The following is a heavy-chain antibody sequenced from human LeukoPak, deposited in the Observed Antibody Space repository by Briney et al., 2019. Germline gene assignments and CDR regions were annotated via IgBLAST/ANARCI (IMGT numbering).Heavy chain of an antibody. CDR1: GYTFTSYG. V-gene: IGHV1-18*01. D-gene: IGHD6-19*01. Sequence: ASVKVSCKASGYTFTSYGISWVRQAPGQGLEWMGWISAYNGNTNYAQKLQGRVTMATDTSTSIAYMELRSLRSDDTAVYYCARDFGEVSSGWYVFDYWGQGTLVTVSS. CDR2: ISAYNGNT. J-gene: IGHJ4*02. CDR3: ARDFGEVSSGWYVFDY.